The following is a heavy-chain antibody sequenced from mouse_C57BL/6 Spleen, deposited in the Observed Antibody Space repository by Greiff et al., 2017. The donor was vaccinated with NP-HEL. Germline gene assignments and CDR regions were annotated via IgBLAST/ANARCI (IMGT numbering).Heavy chain of an antibody. CDR2: LSYDGSN. CDR3: ARDHIYDDYGYAMDY. V-gene: IGHV3-6*01. CDR1: GYSITSGYY. J-gene: IGHJ4*01. Sequence: ESGPGLVKPAQSLSLTCSVTGYSITSGYYWNWIRQFPGTILEWMGYLSYDGSNNYNPSLKNRITVTRDTSKNQFFLKLNTVTAEDTATYYCARDHIYDDYGYAMDYWGQGTSVTVSS. D-gene: IGHD2-4*01.